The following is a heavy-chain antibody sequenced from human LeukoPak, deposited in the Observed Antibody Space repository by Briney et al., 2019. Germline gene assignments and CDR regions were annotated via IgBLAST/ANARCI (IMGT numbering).Heavy chain of an antibody. J-gene: IGHJ6*02. V-gene: IGHV1-24*01. Sequence: ASVKVSCKVSGYTLTELSMHWVRQAPGKGLEWMGGFDPEDGETIYAQKFQGRVTMTEDTSTDTAYMELSSLRSEDTAVYYCARDHPVSYSYGMDVWGQGTTVTVSS. CDR2: FDPEDGET. CDR3: ARDHPVSYSYGMDV. CDR1: GYTLTELS. D-gene: IGHD4-11*01.